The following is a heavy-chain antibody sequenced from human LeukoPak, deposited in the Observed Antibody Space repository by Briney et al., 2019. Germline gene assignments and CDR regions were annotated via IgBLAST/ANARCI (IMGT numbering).Heavy chain of an antibody. D-gene: IGHD6-6*01. CDR1: GGSISSSTYY. V-gene: IGHV4-39*01. J-gene: IGHJ4*02. CDR2: IYYSGST. Sequence: SETLSLTCTVSGGSISSSTYYWGWIRQPPGKGLEWIGSIYYSGSTYYNSSLKSRVTISVDTSKNQFSLSSVTAADTAVYYCARGLIAARPFDYWGQGTLVTVSS. CDR3: ARGLIAARPFDY.